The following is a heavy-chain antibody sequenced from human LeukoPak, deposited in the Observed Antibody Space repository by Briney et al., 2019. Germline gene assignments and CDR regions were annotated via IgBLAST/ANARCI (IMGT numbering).Heavy chain of an antibody. CDR2: INPNSGGT. CDR3: ARGGQWLARGNYYYMDV. Sequence: GASVKVSCKASGYTFTGYYMHWVRQAPGQGLEWMGWINPNSGGTNYAQKFQGRVTMTRDTSISAAYMELSRLRSDDTAVYYCARGGQWLARGNYYYMDVWGKGTTVTVSS. CDR1: GYTFTGYY. J-gene: IGHJ6*03. D-gene: IGHD6-19*01. V-gene: IGHV1-2*02.